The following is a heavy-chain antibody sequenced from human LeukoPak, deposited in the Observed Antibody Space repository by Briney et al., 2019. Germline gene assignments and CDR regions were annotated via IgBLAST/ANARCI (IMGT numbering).Heavy chain of an antibody. CDR3: EGYCSSTSCPRDAFDI. CDR2: IYTSGST. CDR1: GGSISSYY. Sequence: PSETLSLTCTVSGGSISSYYWSWIRQPAGKGLEWIGRIYTSGSTNYNPSLKSRVTMSVDTSKNQFSLKLSSVTAADTAVYYCEGYCSSTSCPRDAFDIWGQGTMVTVSS. V-gene: IGHV4-4*07. J-gene: IGHJ3*02. D-gene: IGHD2-2*01.